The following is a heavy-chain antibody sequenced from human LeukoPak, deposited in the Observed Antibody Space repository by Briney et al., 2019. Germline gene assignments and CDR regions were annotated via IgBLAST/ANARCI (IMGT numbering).Heavy chain of an antibody. CDR3: ARVSPRGDFDY. CDR2: IYYSGST. CDR1: GDSISSSY. Sequence: SETLSLTCTVSGDSISSSYWSWIRHPPGKGLEWIGYIYYSGSTNYNPSLKSRVTISVDTSKNQFSLKLSSVTAADTAVYYCARVSPRGDFDYWGQGTLVTVSS. J-gene: IGHJ4*02. V-gene: IGHV4-59*01. D-gene: IGHD2-15*01.